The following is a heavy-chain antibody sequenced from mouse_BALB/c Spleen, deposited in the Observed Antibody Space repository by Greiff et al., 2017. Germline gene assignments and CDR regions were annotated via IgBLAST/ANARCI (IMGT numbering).Heavy chain of an antibody. D-gene: IGHD1-1*01. Sequence: EVHLVESGPSLVKPSQTLSLTCSVTGDSITSGYWNWIRKFPGNKLEYMGYISYSGSTYYNPSLKSRISITRDTSKNQYYLQLNSVTTEDTATYYCARFYYYGSSYFDFWGQGTTLTVSS. J-gene: IGHJ2*01. CDR1: GDSITSGY. CDR3: ARFYYYGSSYFDF. CDR2: ISYSGST. V-gene: IGHV3-8*02.